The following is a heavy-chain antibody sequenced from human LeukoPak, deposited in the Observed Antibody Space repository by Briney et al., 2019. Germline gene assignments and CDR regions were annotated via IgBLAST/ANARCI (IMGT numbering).Heavy chain of an antibody. Sequence: SETLSLTCAVYGGSFSGYYWSWIRQPPGKGLEWIGYIYYSGSTNYNPSLKSRVTMSVDTSKNQFSLKLSSVTAADTAVYYCARGQYYYDSSGTNLFDYWGQGTLVTVSS. J-gene: IGHJ4*02. V-gene: IGHV4-59*12. CDR1: GGSFSGYY. CDR2: IYYSGST. D-gene: IGHD3-22*01. CDR3: ARGQYYYDSSGTNLFDY.